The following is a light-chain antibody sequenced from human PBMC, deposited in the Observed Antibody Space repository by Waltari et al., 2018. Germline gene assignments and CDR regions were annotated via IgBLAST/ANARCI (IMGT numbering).Light chain of an antibody. CDR1: EIIDTY. V-gene: IGKV1-39*01. CDR2: AAS. CDR3: QQSYTTPFT. J-gene: IGKJ3*01. Sequence: DIRMTQSPSSLSASVGDRVTITCRASEIIDTYLNWYQHKPGKAPEPLIFAASTLHGGVPSRFSGSGSGTDFTLTISSLQPEDFAAYYCQQSYTTPFTFGPGTNVDSK.